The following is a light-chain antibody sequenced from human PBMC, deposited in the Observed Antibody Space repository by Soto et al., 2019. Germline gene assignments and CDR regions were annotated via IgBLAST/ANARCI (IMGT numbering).Light chain of an antibody. J-gene: IGLJ3*02. CDR1: SSDIGAYNY. Sequence: QSALTQPPSASGSPGQSVTISCTGTSSDIGAYNYVSWYQQHPGKAPKLMIHEVSKRPSGVPDRFSGSKSGNTASLTVSGLQSEDEADYYFSPYAGSNDRWVFGGGTKLTVL. CDR2: EVS. V-gene: IGLV2-8*01. CDR3: SPYAGSNDRWV.